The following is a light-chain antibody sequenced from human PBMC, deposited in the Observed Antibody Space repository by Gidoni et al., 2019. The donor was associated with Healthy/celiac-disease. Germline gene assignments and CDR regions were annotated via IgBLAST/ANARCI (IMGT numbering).Light chain of an antibody. CDR2: AAS. CDR3: QQSYSTPWT. J-gene: IGKJ1*01. Sequence: IQMTQSPSSLSASVGYRVTITCRASQSISSYLHWYQQKPGKAPKLLIYAASSLQSGVPARFSGSGSGTDFTLTISSLQPEDFATYYCQQSYSTPWTFGQGTKVEIK. V-gene: IGKV1-39*01. CDR1: QSISSY.